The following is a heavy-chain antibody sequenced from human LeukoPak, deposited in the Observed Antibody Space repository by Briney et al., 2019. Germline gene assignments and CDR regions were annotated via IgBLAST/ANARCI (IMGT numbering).Heavy chain of an antibody. J-gene: IGHJ4*02. CDR3: AREGSYYAFDY. D-gene: IGHD1-26*01. CDR1: GFTFSSYA. Sequence: GRSLRLSCAASGFTFSSYAMHWVRQAPGKGLEWVAVISYDGSNKYYADSVKGRFTISRDNSKNTLYLQMNSLRAEDTAVYYCAREGSYYAFDYWGQGTLVTVSS. CDR2: ISYDGSNK. V-gene: IGHV3-30*14.